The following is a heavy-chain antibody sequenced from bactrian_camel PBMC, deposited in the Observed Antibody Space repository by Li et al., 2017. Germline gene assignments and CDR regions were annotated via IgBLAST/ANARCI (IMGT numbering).Heavy chain of an antibody. CDR2: IIHDGTQT. CDR3: AKDSPRGQWTLIATILDEYNY. Sequence: DVQLVESGGGLVQPGGSLRLSCAASGFTFSVYDMSWVRQAPGKGLEWVSTIIHDGTQTFYADSVKGRFTISRDNAKNTLYLELNSLKTEDTAMYYCAKDSPRGQWTLIATILDEYNYWGQGTQVTVS. J-gene: IGHJ4*01. V-gene: IGHV3S40*01. CDR1: GFTFSVYD. D-gene: IGHD4*01.